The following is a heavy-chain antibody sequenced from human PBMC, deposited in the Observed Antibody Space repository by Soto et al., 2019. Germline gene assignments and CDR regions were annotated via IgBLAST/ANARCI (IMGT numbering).Heavy chain of an antibody. V-gene: IGHV3-7*03. Sequence: PGGSLRLSCAGSGFIFGSDWMTWVRQAPGKGLEWVANIDRGGSERYYGDSVKGRFTISRDNARNSLYLQMNSLRAEGTAVYYCTRDLDTRGSAPISEYWGQGTLVTVSS. D-gene: IGHD3-22*01. CDR1: GFIFGSDW. CDR3: TRDLDTRGSAPISEY. CDR2: IDRGGSER. J-gene: IGHJ4*02.